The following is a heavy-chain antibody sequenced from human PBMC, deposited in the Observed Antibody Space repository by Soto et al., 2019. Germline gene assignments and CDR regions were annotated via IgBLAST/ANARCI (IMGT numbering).Heavy chain of an antibody. V-gene: IGHV3-48*02. J-gene: IGHJ3*02. CDR1: GFIFSSYS. Sequence: PRGSLILSCAASGFIFSSYSMNWVLQAPGKGLEWVSYISSSSSTIYYADSVKGRFTISRDNAKNSLYLQMNSLRDEDTAVYYCARDRGAVVAPLDIAFDIWGQGTMVSVSS. D-gene: IGHD2-15*01. CDR2: ISSSSSTI. CDR3: ARDRGAVVAPLDIAFDI.